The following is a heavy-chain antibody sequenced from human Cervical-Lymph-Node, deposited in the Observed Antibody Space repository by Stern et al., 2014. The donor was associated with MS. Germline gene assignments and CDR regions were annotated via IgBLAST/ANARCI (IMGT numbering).Heavy chain of an antibody. CDR1: NFTLTNAW. CDR2: IKSRSDGGTT. D-gene: IGHD4-11*01. CDR3: TNSFDY. Sequence: EVHLVESGGGLVKPGGSLRLSCAASNFTLTNAWMSWVRQAAGKGLEWVGRIKSRSDGGTTDYAAAVKGRFTISSDESTNTVYLQMNSLNTEDTAVYFCTNSFDYWGQGTLVTVSS. J-gene: IGHJ4*02. V-gene: IGHV3-15*01.